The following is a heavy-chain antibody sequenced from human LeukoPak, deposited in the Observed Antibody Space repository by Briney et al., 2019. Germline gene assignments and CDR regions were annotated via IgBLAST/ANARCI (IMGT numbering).Heavy chain of an antibody. V-gene: IGHV4-59*12. Sequence: SETLSLTCTVSGGSISSYYWSWIRQPPGKGLEWIGYIYYSGSTNYNPSLKSRVTISVDTSKNQFSLKLSSVTAADTAVYYCASSTVGQNFQHWGQGTLVTVSS. D-gene: IGHD1-26*01. CDR2: IYYSGST. CDR1: GGSISSYY. J-gene: IGHJ1*01. CDR3: ASSTVGQNFQH.